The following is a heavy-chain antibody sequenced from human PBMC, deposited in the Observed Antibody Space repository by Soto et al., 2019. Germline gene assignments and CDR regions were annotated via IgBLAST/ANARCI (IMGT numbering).Heavy chain of an antibody. CDR2: INADNGNT. J-gene: IGHJ5*02. CDR1: GYTFTSYG. V-gene: IGHV1-18*01. CDR3: ARDRVVVRGVIERYNWFDP. D-gene: IGHD3-10*01. Sequence: ASVKVSCKASGYTFTSYGISWVRQAPGQGLEWMGWINADNGNTKYSQKFQGRVTITRDTSTSTAYMELSSLRSEDTAVYYRARDRVVVRGVIERYNWFDPWGQGTLVTISS.